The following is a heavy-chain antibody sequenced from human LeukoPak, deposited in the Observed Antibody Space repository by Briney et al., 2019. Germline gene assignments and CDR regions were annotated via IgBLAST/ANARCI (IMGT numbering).Heavy chain of an antibody. V-gene: IGHV4-59*01. D-gene: IGHD3-9*01. J-gene: IGHJ6*02. CDR1: GGSSSTYY. CDR3: KQKTAYDILTGYSDYYGMDV. Sequence: SETLSLTCTVSGGSSSTYYWSWIRQSPGKVLEWIGYIYYSGSTNYNPSLKSRVTISVDTSKNQFSLKLSSVTAADTAVFFFKQKTAYDILTGYSDYYGMDVWGQGTTVTVSS. CDR2: IYYSGST.